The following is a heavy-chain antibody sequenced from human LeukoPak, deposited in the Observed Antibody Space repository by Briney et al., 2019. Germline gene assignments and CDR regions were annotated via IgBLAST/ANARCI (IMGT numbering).Heavy chain of an antibody. J-gene: IGHJ4*02. CDR1: GFTFSSYG. V-gene: IGHV3-30*18. D-gene: IGHD6-19*01. CDR2: ISYDGSNK. Sequence: PGRSLRLSCAASGFTFSSYGMHWVRQAPGKGLEWVAVISYDGSNKYYADSVKGRFTISRDNSKNTLYLQMNSLGAEDTAVYYCAKDGSSGNAPFDYWGQGTLVTVSS. CDR3: AKDGSSGNAPFDY.